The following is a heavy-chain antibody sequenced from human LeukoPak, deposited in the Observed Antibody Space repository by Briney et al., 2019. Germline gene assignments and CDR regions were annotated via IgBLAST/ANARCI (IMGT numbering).Heavy chain of an antibody. CDR2: IWYDGSQK. Sequence: PGGSLRLSCAVSGFTFRNAGMHWVRQAPGKGLEWVAVIWYDGSQKYYADSVKGRFTISRDNSKNMLYLHMNSLRAEDTAVYFCARDRGDYNHNFDYWGQGTLVTVSS. V-gene: IGHV3-33*01. J-gene: IGHJ4*02. D-gene: IGHD4-17*01. CDR1: GFTFRNAG. CDR3: ARDRGDYNHNFDY.